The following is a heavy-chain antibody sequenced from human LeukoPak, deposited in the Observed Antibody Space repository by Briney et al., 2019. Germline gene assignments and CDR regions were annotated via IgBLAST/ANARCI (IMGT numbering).Heavy chain of an antibody. Sequence: PSETLSLTCTVSGGSISSYYWSWIRQSPGKGLGCIGYIHYTGSTNYNPSLKSRVTISVDTSKNQFSLRLRSVTAADTAVYYCATIYDGSGYYYNDYWGQGTLVTVSS. D-gene: IGHD3-22*01. V-gene: IGHV4-59*08. CDR3: ATIYDGSGYYYNDY. J-gene: IGHJ4*02. CDR2: IHYTGST. CDR1: GGSISSYY.